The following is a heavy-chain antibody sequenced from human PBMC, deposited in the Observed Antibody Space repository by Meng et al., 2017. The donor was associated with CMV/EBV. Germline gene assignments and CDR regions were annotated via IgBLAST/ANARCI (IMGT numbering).Heavy chain of an antibody. Sequence: QAPPQESGPGSVKPAEALPLPCIVSGDSISSYYWSWIRQPAGKGLEWIWRIYTSGSTNYNPSLKSRVTMSVDTSKNQFSLKLSSVTAADTAVCYCARAAVDLSKDYFDYWGQGTLVTVSS. D-gene: IGHD2-15*01. CDR1: GDSISSYY. J-gene: IGHJ4*02. CDR2: IYTSGST. CDR3: ARAAVDLSKDYFDY. V-gene: IGHV4-4*07.